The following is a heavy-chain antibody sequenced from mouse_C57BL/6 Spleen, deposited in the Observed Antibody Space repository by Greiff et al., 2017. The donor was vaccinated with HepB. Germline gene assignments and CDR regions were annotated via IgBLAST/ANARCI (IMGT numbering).Heavy chain of an antibody. CDR3: ARPLIYYYGSSYWYFDV. D-gene: IGHD1-1*01. CDR1: GYSFTGYY. Sequence: VQLKQSGPELVKPGASVKISCKASGYSFTGYYMNWVKQSPEKSLEWIGEINPSIGGTTYNQKFKAKATLTVDKSSSTAYMQLKSLTSEDSAVYYCARPLIYYYGSSYWYFDVWGTGTTVTVSS. CDR2: INPSIGGT. V-gene: IGHV1-42*01. J-gene: IGHJ1*03.